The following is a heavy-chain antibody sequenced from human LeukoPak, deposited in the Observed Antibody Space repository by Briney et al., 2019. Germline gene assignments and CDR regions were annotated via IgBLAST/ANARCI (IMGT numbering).Heavy chain of an antibody. Sequence: GGSLRLSCSASGFIFSSYAIHWVRQAPGEGLEYVSTISRNGDSTYYSNSVKGRFTVSRDNSKNTLYLQMGSLRVEDMAVYYCARGGISVAGTADYWGQGTLVTVSS. V-gene: IGHV3-64*01. CDR2: ISRNGDST. CDR1: GFIFSSYA. D-gene: IGHD6-19*01. CDR3: ARGGISVAGTADY. J-gene: IGHJ4*02.